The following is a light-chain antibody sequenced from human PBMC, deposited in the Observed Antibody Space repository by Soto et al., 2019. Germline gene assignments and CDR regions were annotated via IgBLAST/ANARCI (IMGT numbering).Light chain of an antibody. V-gene: IGLV2-14*03. CDR2: DVS. CDR1: SSDVGGYNY. J-gene: IGLJ1*01. Sequence: QSVLTQPASVSGSPGQSITISCTGTSSDVGGYNYVSWYQQHPGKAPKLMIYDVSNRPSGVSNRFSGSKSANTASLTISGLQAEDEADYYCSSYTSSSLHVLGTGTKVTVL. CDR3: SSYTSSSLHV.